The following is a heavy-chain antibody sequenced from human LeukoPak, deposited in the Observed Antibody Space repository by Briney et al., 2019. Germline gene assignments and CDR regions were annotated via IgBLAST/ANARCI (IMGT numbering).Heavy chain of an antibody. CDR3: ARAPEYDYVWGSYRQAYYFDY. V-gene: IGHV4-30-4*01. CDR2: IYYSGST. Sequence: SETLSLTCTVSGGSISSGGYYWSWIRQPPGKGLEWIGYIYYSGSTYYNPSLKSRVTISVDTSKNQFSLKLSSVTAADTAVYYCARAPEYDYVWGSYRQAYYFDYWGQGTLVTVSS. CDR1: GGSISSGGYY. J-gene: IGHJ4*02. D-gene: IGHD3-16*02.